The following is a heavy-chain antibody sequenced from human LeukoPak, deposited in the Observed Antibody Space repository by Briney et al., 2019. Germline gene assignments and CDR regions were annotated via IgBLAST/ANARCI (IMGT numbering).Heavy chain of an antibody. CDR2: IIPIFGTA. V-gene: IGHV1-69*01. CDR1: GGTFSSYA. J-gene: IGHJ6*03. CDR3: ARGQLAMATPNYYMDV. Sequence: SVKVSCKASGGTFSSYAISWVRQAPGQGLEWMGGIIPIFGTANYAQKFQGRVTITADESTSTAYMELSSLRSEDTAVYYCARGQLAMATPNYYMDVWGKGTTVTVSS. D-gene: IGHD5-18*01.